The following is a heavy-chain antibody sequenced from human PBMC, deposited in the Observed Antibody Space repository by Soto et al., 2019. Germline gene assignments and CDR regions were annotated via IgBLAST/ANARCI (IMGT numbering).Heavy chain of an antibody. D-gene: IGHD6-19*01. CDR1: GDTFTSYA. V-gene: IGHV1-3*01. CDR2: INAGNGNT. J-gene: IGHJ4*02. CDR3: ARDGPGGWYGPYFDY. Sequence: ASVKVSCKASGDTFTSYAMHCVRQAPGQRLEWMGWINAGNGNTKYSQKFQGRVTITRDTSASTAYMELSSLRSEDTAVYYCARDGPGGWYGPYFDYWGQGTLVTVSS.